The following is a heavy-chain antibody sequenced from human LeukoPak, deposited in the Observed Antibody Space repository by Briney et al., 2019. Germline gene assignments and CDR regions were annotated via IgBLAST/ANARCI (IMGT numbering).Heavy chain of an antibody. CDR3: ARLRGLDY. CDR2: IYYSGST. Sequence: SETLSLTCTVSGGSISSSSYYWGWIRQPPGKGLEWIGSIYYSGSTYHNPSLKSRVTISVDTSKNQFSLKLSSVAAADTAVYYCARLRGLDYWGQGTLVTVSS. V-gene: IGHV4-39*01. J-gene: IGHJ4*02. CDR1: GGSISSSSYY.